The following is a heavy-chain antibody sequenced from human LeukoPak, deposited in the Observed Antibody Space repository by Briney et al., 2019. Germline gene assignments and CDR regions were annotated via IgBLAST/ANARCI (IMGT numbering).Heavy chain of an antibody. Sequence: SVKVSCKASGGTFSSYAISWVRQAPGQGLEWMGGIIPIFGTANYAQKFQGRVTMTRDTSTSTVYMELSSLRSEDTAVYYCARDGDNYYDSSGYYYGDAFDIWGQGTMVTVSS. CDR3: ARDGDNYYDSSGYYYGDAFDI. D-gene: IGHD3-22*01. V-gene: IGHV1-69*05. CDR1: GGTFSSYA. CDR2: IIPIFGTA. J-gene: IGHJ3*02.